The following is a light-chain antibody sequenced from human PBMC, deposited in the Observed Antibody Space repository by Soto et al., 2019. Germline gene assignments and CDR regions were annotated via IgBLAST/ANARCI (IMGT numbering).Light chain of an antibody. Sequence: QSVLTQPPSVSGAPGERVTISCTGSSSDIGAGYRVRWYQQVPGTAPKLLIYDNTNRPSGVPARFSGSKSGTSASLAISGLQAEDEADSSCPSFDKYLRAVVFGGGPNLTVL. CDR2: DNT. V-gene: IGLV1-40*01. CDR1: SSDIGAGYR. CDR3: PSFDKYLRAVV. J-gene: IGLJ2*01.